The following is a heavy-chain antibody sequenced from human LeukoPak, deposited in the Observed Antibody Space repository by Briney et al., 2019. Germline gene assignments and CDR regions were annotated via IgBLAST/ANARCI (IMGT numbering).Heavy chain of an antibody. CDR3: ASSPGWELLRVAY. CDR2: ITTSDGNT. CDR1: GFTFSSYT. D-gene: IGHD1-26*01. V-gene: IGHV3-23*01. J-gene: IGHJ4*01. Sequence: PGGSLRLSCAASGFTFSSYTMSWVRQAPGKGLEWVSTITTSDGNTYYADSVKGRFTVSRDNSKNTLYLQMSSLRAEDTAVYYCASSPGWELLRVAYWGQGTLVTVSS.